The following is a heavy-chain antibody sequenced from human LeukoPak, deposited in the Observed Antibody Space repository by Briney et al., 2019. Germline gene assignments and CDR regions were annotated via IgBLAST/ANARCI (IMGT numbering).Heavy chain of an antibody. D-gene: IGHD3-10*01. Sequence: GGSLRLPCAASGFTFSSYTMNWVRQAPGKGLEWVSYITSSGSTVYYADSVKGRFTISRDNAKNSLYLQMQSPTAEDTAVYFCARVGSSSKYYYYMDVWGKGTTVTVSS. V-gene: IGHV3-48*04. CDR2: ITSSGSTV. CDR1: GFTFSSYT. CDR3: ARVGSSSKYYYYMDV. J-gene: IGHJ6*03.